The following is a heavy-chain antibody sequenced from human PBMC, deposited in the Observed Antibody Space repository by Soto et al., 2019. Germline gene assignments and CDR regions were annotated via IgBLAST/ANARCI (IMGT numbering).Heavy chain of an antibody. CDR1: GFTFKNFA. J-gene: IGHJ5*02. CDR3: AEAAVAYNGEWDWFDP. CDR2: IGGSGSSA. Sequence: EGQLLESGGGLVQPGGSLRLSCVASGFTFKNFAMTWVRQAPGKGMEWVSAIGGSGSSANYAHSVKGGFTVSRDDSKSTLYLQTSGLSVHDTALQYCAEAAVAYNGEWDWFDPRAQGSLVTVFS. V-gene: IGHV3-23*01. D-gene: IGHD3-10*01.